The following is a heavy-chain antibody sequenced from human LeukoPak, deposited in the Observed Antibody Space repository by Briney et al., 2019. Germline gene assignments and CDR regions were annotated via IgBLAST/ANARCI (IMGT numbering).Heavy chain of an antibody. D-gene: IGHD3-22*01. Sequence: GGSLRLSCAASGFTFSSYWMSWVRQAPGKGLEWVSAISGSGGSTYYADSVKGRFTISRDNSKNTLYLQMNSLRAEDTAVYYCAKPQYYYDSSGPRPGYFDYWGQGTLVTVSS. CDR2: ISGSGGST. CDR1: GFTFSSYW. CDR3: AKPQYYYDSSGPRPGYFDY. V-gene: IGHV3-23*01. J-gene: IGHJ4*02.